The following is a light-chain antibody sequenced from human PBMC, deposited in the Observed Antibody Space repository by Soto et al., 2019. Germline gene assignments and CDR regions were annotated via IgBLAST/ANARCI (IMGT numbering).Light chain of an antibody. V-gene: IGLV2-14*01. J-gene: IGLJ2*01. Sequence: QSALTQPASVSGSPGQSITISCTGTSSDVGGYNCVSWYQQHPGKAPKLMIYEVNNRPSGVSNRFSGSKSGNTASLTISGLQAEDEADYYCTSCTSSSIPVVSGGGTKLTVL. CDR2: EVN. CDR3: TSCTSSSIPVV. CDR1: SSDVGGYNC.